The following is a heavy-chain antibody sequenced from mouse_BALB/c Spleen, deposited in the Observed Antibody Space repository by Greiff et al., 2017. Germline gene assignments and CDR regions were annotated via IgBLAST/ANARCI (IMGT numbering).Heavy chain of an antibody. D-gene: IGHD2-4*01. CDR2: ISDGGSYT. CDR1: GFTFSDYY. Sequence: EVKLMESGGGLVKPGGSLKLSCAASGFTFSDYYMYWVRQTPEKRLEWVATISDGGSYTYYPDSVKGRFTISRDNAKNNLYLQMSSLKSEDTAMYYCARSMITTGYLDAMDYWGQGTSVTVSS. J-gene: IGHJ4*01. CDR3: ARSMITTGYLDAMDY. V-gene: IGHV5-4*02.